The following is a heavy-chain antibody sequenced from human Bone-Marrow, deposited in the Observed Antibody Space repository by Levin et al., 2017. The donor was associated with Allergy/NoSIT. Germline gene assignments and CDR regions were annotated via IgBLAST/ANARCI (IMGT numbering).Heavy chain of an antibody. CDR3: ARGDGRGTTLDP. V-gene: IGHV1-69*04. D-gene: IGHD4-11*01. Sequence: GASVKVSCKASGGTFTTYPISWLRQAPGQGPEWMGRVIPSLGITNYAQKFQGRVTITADKSTSTAYMELSSLRSEDTAVYYCARGDGRGTTLDPWGQGTLVTVSS. CDR2: VIPSLGIT. CDR1: GGTFTTYP. J-gene: IGHJ5*02.